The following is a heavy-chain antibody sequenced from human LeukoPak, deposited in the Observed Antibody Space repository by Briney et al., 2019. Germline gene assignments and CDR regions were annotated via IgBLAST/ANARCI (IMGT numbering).Heavy chain of an antibody. V-gene: IGHV3-33*01. CDR2: IWHDGSNK. CDR3: ARDRRWEPYYFDY. CDR1: GFTFSDYG. J-gene: IGHJ4*02. Sequence: PGGSLRLSCAASGFTFSDYGIHWVRQAPGKGLEWVAIIWHDGSNKYYADSVKGRFTISRDNSKNTLYLQMNSLRAEDTAVYYCARDRRWEPYYFDYWGQGTLVTVSS. D-gene: IGHD1-26*01.